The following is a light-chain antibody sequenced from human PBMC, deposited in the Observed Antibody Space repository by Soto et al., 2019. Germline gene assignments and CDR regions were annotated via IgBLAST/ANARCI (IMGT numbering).Light chain of an antibody. V-gene: IGKV1-33*01. CDR3: QQYNGYPLS. CDR1: QDISNF. Sequence: DIQMTQSPSSLSASVGDRVTITCQASQDISNFLNWYQHKPGKAPKLLINDASNLQTGVPSRFSGSGSSTEFSFTISSLQPEDFATYYCQQYNGYPLSFGQGTKVELK. CDR2: DAS. J-gene: IGKJ2*01.